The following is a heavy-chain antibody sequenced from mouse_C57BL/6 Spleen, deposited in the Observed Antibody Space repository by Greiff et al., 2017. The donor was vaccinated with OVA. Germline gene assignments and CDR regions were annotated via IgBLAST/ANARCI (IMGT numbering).Heavy chain of an antibody. CDR1: GYTFTDYY. Sequence: EVQLQQSGPELVKPGASVKISCKASGYTFTDYYMNWVKQSHGKSLEWIGDINPNNGGTSYNQKFKGKATLTVDKSSSTAYMELRSLTSEDSAVYYCARVSPLYYYGSSSYYYAMDYWGQGTSVTVSS. D-gene: IGHD1-1*01. J-gene: IGHJ4*01. CDR3: ARVSPLYYYGSSSYYYAMDY. V-gene: IGHV1-26*01. CDR2: INPNNGGT.